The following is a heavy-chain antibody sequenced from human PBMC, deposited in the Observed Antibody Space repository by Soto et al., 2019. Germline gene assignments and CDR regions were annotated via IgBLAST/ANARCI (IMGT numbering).Heavy chain of an antibody. V-gene: IGHV3-30*18. J-gene: IGHJ6*03. D-gene: IGHD3-16*01. CDR1: GFTFSSYG. CDR2: ISYEGSNK. Sequence: GGSLRLSCAASGFTFSSYGMHWVRQAPGKGLEWVAVISYEGSNKYYANSVKGRFTISRDNSKNTLFLQMNSLRAEGTAADYCAKDSRIQFGGDYYYYYYIDVWGKGTTVTVSS. CDR3: AKDSRIQFGGDYYYYYYIDV.